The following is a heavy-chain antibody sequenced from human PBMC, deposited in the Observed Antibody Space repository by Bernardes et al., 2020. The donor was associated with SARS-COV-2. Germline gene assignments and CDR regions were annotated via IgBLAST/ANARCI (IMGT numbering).Heavy chain of an antibody. V-gene: IGHV3-33*01. CDR3: AREIVVLPVGTRRTYGLDL. CDR2: IWHDGNNK. Sequence: GGSLRLSCAASGFYFSSFGLHWVRQAPGKGLEWVALIWHDGNNKYYAESVKGRFTISRDNSKNTLYLQMNSLRAEDTAVYYCAREIVVLPVGTRRTYGLDLWGQGTTVTVS. D-gene: IGHD2-2*01. J-gene: IGHJ6*02. CDR1: GFYFSSFG.